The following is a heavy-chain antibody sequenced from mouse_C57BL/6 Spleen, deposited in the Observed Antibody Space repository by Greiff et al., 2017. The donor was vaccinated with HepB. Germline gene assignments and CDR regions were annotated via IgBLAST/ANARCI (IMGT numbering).Heavy chain of an antibody. CDR1: GYTFTSYG. CDR2: IYPRSGNT. J-gene: IGHJ4*01. V-gene: IGHV1-81*01. D-gene: IGHD1-1*01. Sequence: QVQLQQSGAELARPGASVKLSCKPSGYTFTSYGISWVKQRTGQGLEWIGEIYPRSGNTYYNEKLKGKATLTADKSSSTAYMELRSLTSEDSAVYFCARYYYGSSYYAMDYWGQGTSVTVSS. CDR3: ARYYYGSSYYAMDY.